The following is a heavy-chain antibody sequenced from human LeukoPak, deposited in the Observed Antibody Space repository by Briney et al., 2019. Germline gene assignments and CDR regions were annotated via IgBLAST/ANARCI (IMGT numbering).Heavy chain of an antibody. CDR3: ARGRAIAAGTYYYYYMDV. CDR2: TNHSGST. CDR1: GGSFSGYY. V-gene: IGHV4-34*01. D-gene: IGHD6-13*01. Sequence: PSETLSLTCAVYGGSFSGYYWSWLRQPPGKGLEWIGETNHSGSTNYNPSLKSRVTISVDTSKNQFSLKLSSVTAADTAVYYCARGRAIAAGTYYYYYMDVWGKGTTVTVSS. J-gene: IGHJ6*03.